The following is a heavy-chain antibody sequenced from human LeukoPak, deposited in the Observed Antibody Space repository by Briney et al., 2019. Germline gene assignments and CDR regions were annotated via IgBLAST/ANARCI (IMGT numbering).Heavy chain of an antibody. CDR2: INSDGSST. J-gene: IGHJ4*02. CDR3: ARERRLWSAYDY. CDR1: GFTFSSYW. Sequence: PGGSLRLSCAASGFTFSSYWTHWVRQAPGKGLVWVSRINSDGSSTSYADSVKGRFTISRDNAKNTLYLQMNSLRAEDTAVYYCARERRLWSAYDYWGQGTLVTVSS. D-gene: IGHD5-18*01. V-gene: IGHV3-74*01.